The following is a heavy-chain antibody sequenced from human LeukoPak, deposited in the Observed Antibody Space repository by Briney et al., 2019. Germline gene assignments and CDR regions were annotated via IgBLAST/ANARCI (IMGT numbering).Heavy chain of an antibody. D-gene: IGHD3-22*01. J-gene: IGHJ1*01. V-gene: IGHV1-69*06. CDR2: IIPIFGTA. CDR3: AREERHYYDSSGYYPGYFQH. Sequence: SVKVSCKASGGTFSSYAISWVRQAPGQGLEWMGGIIPIFGTANYAQKFQGRVTITADKSTSTAYMELSSLRSEDTAVYYCAREERHYYDSSGYYPGYFQHWGQGTLVTVSS. CDR1: GGTFSSYA.